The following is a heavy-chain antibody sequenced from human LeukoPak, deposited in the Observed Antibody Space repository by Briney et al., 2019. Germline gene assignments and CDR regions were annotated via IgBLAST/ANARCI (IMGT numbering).Heavy chain of an antibody. V-gene: IGHV4-30-2*01. Sequence: SETLSLTCAVSGGSISSGGYSWRWIRQPPGKGLEWIGYIHHSGSTYYNPSLKSRVTISVDRSKNQFSLKLSSVTAADTAVYYCARGGTTVVTTVYFDYWGQGTLVTVSS. D-gene: IGHD4-23*01. CDR1: GGSISSGGYS. J-gene: IGHJ4*02. CDR3: ARGGTTVVTTVYFDY. CDR2: IHHSGST.